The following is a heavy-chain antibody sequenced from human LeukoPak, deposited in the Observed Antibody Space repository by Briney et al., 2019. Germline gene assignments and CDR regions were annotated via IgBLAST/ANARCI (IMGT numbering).Heavy chain of an antibody. CDR3: ARGGYSYGYLVS. CDR1: GGSISSYY. CDR2: IYYSGST. Sequence: SETLSLTCTVSGGSISSYYWSWIRQPPGKGLEWIGYIYYSGSTNYNPSLKSRVTISVDTSKNQFSQKLSSVTAADTAVYYCARGGYSYGYLVSWGQGTLVTVSS. V-gene: IGHV4-59*01. D-gene: IGHD5-18*01. J-gene: IGHJ4*02.